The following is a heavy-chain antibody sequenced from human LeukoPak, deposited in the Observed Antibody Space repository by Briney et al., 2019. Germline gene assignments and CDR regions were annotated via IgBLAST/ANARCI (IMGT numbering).Heavy chain of an antibody. D-gene: IGHD3-22*01. CDR3: AKDGAYYDSSGSLDY. J-gene: IGHJ4*02. V-gene: IGHV3-21*04. Sequence: PGGSLRLSCAASGFTFSSYSMNWVRQAPGKGLEWVSSISSSSSYIYYADSVKGRFTISRDNAKNSLYLQTNSLRTEDTALYYCAKDGAYYDSSGSLDYWGQGTLVTVSS. CDR1: GFTFSSYS. CDR2: ISSSSSYI.